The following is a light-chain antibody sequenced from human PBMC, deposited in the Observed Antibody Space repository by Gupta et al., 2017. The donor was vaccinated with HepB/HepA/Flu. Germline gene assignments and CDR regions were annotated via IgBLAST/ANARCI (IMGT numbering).Light chain of an antibody. CDR1: QSVLYSSNNKNY. V-gene: IGKV4-1*01. J-gene: IGKJ1*01. Sequence: DIVMTQSPDSLAVSLGERATINCKSSQSVLYSSNNKNYLAWYQQKPGQPPKLLIYWASTRESGVPDRFSGSGSGKDFTLTISSLQAEDVATYHCQQYYCAPWTFGQGTKVEIK. CDR2: WAS. CDR3: QQYYCAPWT.